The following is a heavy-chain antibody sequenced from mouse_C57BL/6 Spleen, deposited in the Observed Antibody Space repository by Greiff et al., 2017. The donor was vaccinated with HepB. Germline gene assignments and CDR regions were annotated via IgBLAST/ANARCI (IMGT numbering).Heavy chain of an antibody. CDR3: ARRGGTDWYFDV. V-gene: IGHV5-15*01. D-gene: IGHD4-1*01. J-gene: IGHJ1*03. CDR2: ISNLAYSI. CDR1: GFTFSDYG. Sequence: EVKVVESGGGLVQPGGSLKLSCAASGFTFSDYGMAWVRQAPRKGPEWVAFISNLAYSIYYADTVTGRFTISRENAKNTLYLEMSSLRSEDTAMYYCARRGGTDWYFDVWGTGTTVTVSS.